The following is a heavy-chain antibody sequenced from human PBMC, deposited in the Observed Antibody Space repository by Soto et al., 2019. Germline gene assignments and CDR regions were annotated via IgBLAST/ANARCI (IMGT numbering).Heavy chain of an antibody. Sequence: ASVKVSCKASGYTFTNYDINWVRQATGQGLEWMGWMNPNSGNTGYAQKFQGRVTMTRNTSISTAYMELSSLRSEDTAVYYCARERAAAGSNWFDPWGQGTLVTVSS. D-gene: IGHD6-13*01. J-gene: IGHJ5*02. CDR2: MNPNSGNT. CDR1: GYTFTNYD. V-gene: IGHV1-8*01. CDR3: ARERAAAGSNWFDP.